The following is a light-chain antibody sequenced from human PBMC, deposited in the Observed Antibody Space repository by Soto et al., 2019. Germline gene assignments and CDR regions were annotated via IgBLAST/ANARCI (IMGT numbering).Light chain of an antibody. CDR2: SNN. CDR3: AAWDNSLNGWV. V-gene: IGLV1-44*01. CDR1: TSSIGSHT. Sequence: QSVLTQPPSASGTPGLRVTISCSESTSSIGSHTVNWYQHLPGTAPKLLIYSNNQRPSGVADRFSGSTSGTSASLAISGLQSEDEADYYCAAWDNSLNGWVFGGGTQLTVL. J-gene: IGLJ7*01.